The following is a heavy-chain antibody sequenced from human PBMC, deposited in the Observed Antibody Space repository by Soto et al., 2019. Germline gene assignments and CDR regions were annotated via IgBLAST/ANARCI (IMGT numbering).Heavy chain of an antibody. V-gene: IGHV4-39*01. CDR2: IFYSGST. Sequence: SETLSLTCSVLGGSISTIRSYWAWIRQPPGKGLEWLANIFYSGSTFYNPSLASRVSVSVDTSKNEFSLKLRSVTAADTAVYYCARQPTTGDTDLWFDPWGQGTLVTVSS. CDR1: GGSISTIRSY. D-gene: IGHD2-21*01. CDR3: ARQPTTGDTDLWFDP. J-gene: IGHJ5*02.